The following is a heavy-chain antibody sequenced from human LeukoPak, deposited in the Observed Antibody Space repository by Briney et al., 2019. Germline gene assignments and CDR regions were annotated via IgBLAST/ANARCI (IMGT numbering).Heavy chain of an antibody. CDR3: ARDRGGWLRTNGLVEAFDI. J-gene: IGHJ3*02. Sequence: SQTLSLTCAVSGGSISSGGYSWSWIRQPPGKGLEWIGYIYHSGSTNYNPSLKSRVTISVDTSKNQFSLKLSSVTAADTAVYYCARDRGGWLRTNGLVEAFDIWGQGTMVTVSS. V-gene: IGHV4-30-2*01. D-gene: IGHD5-12*01. CDR2: IYHSGST. CDR1: GGSISSGGYS.